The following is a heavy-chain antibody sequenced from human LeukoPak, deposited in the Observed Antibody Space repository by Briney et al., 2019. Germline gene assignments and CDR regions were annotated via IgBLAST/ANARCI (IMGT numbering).Heavy chain of an antibody. CDR1: GYTFTGYY. V-gene: IGHV1-2*02. CDR2: INPNSGGT. J-gene: IGHJ3*02. D-gene: IGHD3-10*01. Sequence: ASVKVSCKASGYTFTGYYMHWVRQAPGQGLEWMGWINPNSGGTNYAQKFQGRVTMTRDTSISTAYMELSRLRSDDTAVYYCARELTRLGSGSFGAFDIWGQGTMVTVSS. CDR3: ARELTRLGSGSFGAFDI.